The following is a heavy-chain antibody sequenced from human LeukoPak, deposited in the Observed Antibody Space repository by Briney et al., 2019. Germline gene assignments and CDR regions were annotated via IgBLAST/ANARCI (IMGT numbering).Heavy chain of an antibody. D-gene: IGHD3-22*01. V-gene: IGHV3-21*01. CDR3: AKTGQPTYYYDSSGYYD. Sequence: GGSLRLSCAASGFTFSSYSMNWVRQAPGKGLEWVSSISSSSSYIYYADSVKGRFTISRDNAKNSLYLQMNSLRAEDTAVYYCAKTGQPTYYYDSSGYYDWGQGTLVTVSS. J-gene: IGHJ4*02. CDR2: ISSSSSYI. CDR1: GFTFSSYS.